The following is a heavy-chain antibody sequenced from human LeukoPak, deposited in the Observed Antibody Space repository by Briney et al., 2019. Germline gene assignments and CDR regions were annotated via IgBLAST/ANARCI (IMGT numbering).Heavy chain of an antibody. J-gene: IGHJ4*02. CDR2: ISGSGGST. CDR3: ARVGYNGWNFEN. V-gene: IGHV3-23*01. CDR1: GFTFSSYA. Sequence: PGGSLRLSCAASGFTFSSYAMSWVRQAPGKGLEWVSAISGSGGSTYSAASVKSPVTISRDNSKNTLYLQMNSLRAEDTALYYCARVGYNGWNFENWGQGTLVTVSS. D-gene: IGHD5-12*01.